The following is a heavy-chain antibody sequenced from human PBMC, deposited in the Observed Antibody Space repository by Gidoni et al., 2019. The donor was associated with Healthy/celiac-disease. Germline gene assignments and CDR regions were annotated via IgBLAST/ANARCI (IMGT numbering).Heavy chain of an antibody. D-gene: IGHD3-3*01. CDR1: GFPFSDYY. J-gene: IGHJ6*02. CDR3: ARWYYDFWSGYYLHYYYGMDV. CDR2: ISSSGSTI. V-gene: IGHV3-11*01. Sequence: QVQLVESGGGLVKPGGSLRLSCAASGFPFSDYYMSWIRQAPGKGLEWVSYISSSGSTIYYADSVKGRFTISRDNAKNSLYLQMNSLRAEDTAVYYCARWYYDFWSGYYLHYYYGMDVWGQGTTVTVSS.